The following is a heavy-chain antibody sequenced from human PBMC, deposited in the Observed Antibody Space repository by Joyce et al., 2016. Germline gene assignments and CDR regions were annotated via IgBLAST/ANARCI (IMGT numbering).Heavy chain of an antibody. Sequence: QVQLQESGPGLVKPSETLSLTCGVSGLSFDLHSFWVGSRQPPGKGLEWIGNVYRHVITHSSPPLKSRVTISMDTSKNQFSLNLNSLTAADTAVYFCARRPYNVHTPLGSDWYFDLWGRGTLVTVSS. CDR1: GLSFDLHSF. V-gene: IGHV4-38-2*01. CDR3: ARRPYNVHTPLGSDWYFDL. CDR2: VYRHVIT. D-gene: IGHD5-18*01. J-gene: IGHJ2*01.